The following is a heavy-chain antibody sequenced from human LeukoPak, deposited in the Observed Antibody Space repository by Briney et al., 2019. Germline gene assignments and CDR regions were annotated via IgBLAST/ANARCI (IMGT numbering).Heavy chain of an antibody. CDR2: IKQDGSEK. V-gene: IGHV3-7*01. CDR1: GFTFSSYW. D-gene: IGHD2-2*01. CDR3: ARDPTYPRSTLDY. J-gene: IGHJ4*02. Sequence: GGSLRLSCAASGFTFSSYWMSWVRQAPGKGLEWVANIKQDGSEKYYVDSVKGRFTISRDNAKNSLYLQMNSLRAEDTAVYYCARDPTYPRSTLDYWGQGTLVTVSS.